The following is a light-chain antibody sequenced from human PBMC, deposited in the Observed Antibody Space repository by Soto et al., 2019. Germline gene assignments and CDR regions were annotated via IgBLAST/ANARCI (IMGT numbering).Light chain of an antibody. CDR3: QQYNDWPRT. Sequence: EIVMTQSPDTLSVSPGERATLSCRASQSVSSNLVWYQQKPGQTPRLLVHGASTRATGIPARFSGSGSGTEFTLTVGGLQSEDSAVYYCQQYNDWPRTFGQGTKVEIK. CDR2: GAS. CDR1: QSVSSN. J-gene: IGKJ1*01. V-gene: IGKV3-15*01.